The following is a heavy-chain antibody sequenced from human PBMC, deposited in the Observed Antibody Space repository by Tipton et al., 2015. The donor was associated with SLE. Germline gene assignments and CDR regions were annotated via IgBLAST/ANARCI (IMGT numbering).Heavy chain of an antibody. CDR1: GFTFSSYS. CDR2: ISSSSSYI. CDR3: AREVAAVHNWFDP. J-gene: IGHJ5*02. V-gene: IGHV3-21*03. Sequence: GSLRLSCAASGFTFSSYSMNWVRQAPGKGLEWVSCISSSSSYIYYADSVKGRFTISRDNAKNSLYLQMNSLRAEDTAVYYCAREVAAVHNWFDPWGQGTLVTVSS. D-gene: IGHD2-2*01.